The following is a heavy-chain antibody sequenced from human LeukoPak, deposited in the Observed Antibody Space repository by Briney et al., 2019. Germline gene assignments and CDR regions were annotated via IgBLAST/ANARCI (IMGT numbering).Heavy chain of an antibody. CDR1: GFTFSSYA. CDR2: ISYDGSNK. D-gene: IGHD2-2*01. V-gene: IGHV3-30*04. J-gene: IGHJ6*04. CDR3: ARDGRYCSSTSCLYYYYGMDV. Sequence: PGGSLRLSCAASGFTFSSYAMHWVRQAPGKGLEWVAIISYDGSNKYYADSVKGRFTISRDNSKNTLYLQMNSLRAEDTAVCYCARDGRYCSSTSCLYYYYGMDVWGKGTTVTVSS.